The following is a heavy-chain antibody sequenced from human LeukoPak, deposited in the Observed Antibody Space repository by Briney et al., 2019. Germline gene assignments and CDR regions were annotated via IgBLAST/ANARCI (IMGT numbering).Heavy chain of an antibody. J-gene: IGHJ5*02. CDR3: AREYQLLGTVYNYFDL. V-gene: IGHV1-8*01. Sequence: ASVKVSCKASGYTFTSYDINWVRQATGQGLEWMGWMNPNSGNTGYAQKFQGRVTMTRNTYISTAYMELTSLRSEDTAVYYCAREYQLLGTVYNYFDLWGQGTLVTVSS. D-gene: IGHD2-2*01. CDR2: MNPNSGNT. CDR1: GYTFTSYD.